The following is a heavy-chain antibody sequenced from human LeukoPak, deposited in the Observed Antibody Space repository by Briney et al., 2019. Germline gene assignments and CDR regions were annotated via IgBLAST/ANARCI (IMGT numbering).Heavy chain of an antibody. V-gene: IGHV3-74*01. J-gene: IGHJ5*02. CDR1: GFTFSSYW. D-gene: IGHD6-13*01. CDR3: ARETGSSWSPNWFDP. CDR2: INSDGSST. Sequence: GGSLRLSCAASGFTFSSYWMHWVRQAPGKGLVWVSRINSDGSSTSYADSVKGRFTISRDNAKNTLYLQMNSLRAEDTAVYYCARETGSSWSPNWFDPWGQGTLVTVSS.